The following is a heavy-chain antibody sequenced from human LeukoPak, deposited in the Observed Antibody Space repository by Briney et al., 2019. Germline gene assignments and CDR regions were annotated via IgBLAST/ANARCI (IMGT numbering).Heavy chain of an antibody. Sequence: TGGSLRLSCAASGFTFSTYAMHWVRQGPGKGLEWVAVISYDGSNKFYADSVKGRFTISRDNSKNTLSLQMNSLRAEDTAVYYCAKGRGTTVTSAANYWGQGTLVTVSS. J-gene: IGHJ4*02. CDR1: GFTFSTYA. CDR2: ISYDGSNK. CDR3: AKGRGTTVTSAANY. D-gene: IGHD4-17*01. V-gene: IGHV3-30-3*01.